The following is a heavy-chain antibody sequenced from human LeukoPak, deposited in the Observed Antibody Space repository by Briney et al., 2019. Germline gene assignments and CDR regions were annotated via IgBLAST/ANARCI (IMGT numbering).Heavy chain of an antibody. CDR3: AREYMTTVTENWFDP. V-gene: IGHV1-3*01. Sequence: ASVKVSCKASGYTFTSYAMHWVRQAPGQRLEWMGWINAGNGNTKYSQKFQGRVTITRDTSASTAYMEPSRLRSDDTAVYYCAREYMTTVTENWFDPWGQGTLVTVSS. CDR1: GYTFTSYA. D-gene: IGHD4-17*01. J-gene: IGHJ5*02. CDR2: INAGNGNT.